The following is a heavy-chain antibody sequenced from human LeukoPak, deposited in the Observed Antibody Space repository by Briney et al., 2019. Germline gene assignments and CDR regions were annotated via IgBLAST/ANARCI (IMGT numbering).Heavy chain of an antibody. CDR2: IYYSGST. D-gene: IGHD2-15*01. V-gene: IGHV4-31*03. J-gene: IGHJ5*02. CDR1: GGSIGSGGYY. Sequence: SETLSLTCTVSGGSIGSGGYYWSWIRQHPGKGLEWIGYIYYSGSTYYNPSLKSRVTISVDTSKNQFSLKLSSVTAADTAVYYCARGIVVVVAATRVWFDPWGQGTLVTVSS. CDR3: ARGIVVVVAATRVWFDP.